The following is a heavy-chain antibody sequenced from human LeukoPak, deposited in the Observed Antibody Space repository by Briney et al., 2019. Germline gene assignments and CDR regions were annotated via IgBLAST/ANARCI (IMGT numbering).Heavy chain of an antibody. CDR1: GYTFTSYG. J-gene: IGHJ3*02. D-gene: IGHD1-26*01. CDR3: ARDREIRGPSAFDI. Sequence: ASMKVSCKASGYTFTSYGISWVRQAPGQGLEWMGWISAYNGNTNYAQKLQGRVTMTTDTSTSTAYMELRSLRSDDTAVYYCARDREIRGPSAFDIWGQGTMVTVSS. CDR2: ISAYNGNT. V-gene: IGHV1-18*01.